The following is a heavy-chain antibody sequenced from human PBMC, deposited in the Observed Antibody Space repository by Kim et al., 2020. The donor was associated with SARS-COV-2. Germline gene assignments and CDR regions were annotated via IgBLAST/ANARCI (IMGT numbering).Heavy chain of an antibody. Sequence: SETLSLTCTVSGGSISSGGYYWSWIRQHPGKGLEWIGYIYYSGRTYYNPSLKSRVTTSVDTSKNQFSLKLSSVTAADTAVYYCARAITIFGVVISYFDYWGQGTLVTVSS. CDR1: GGSISSGGYY. D-gene: IGHD3-3*01. V-gene: IGHV4-31*03. CDR2: IYYSGRT. CDR3: ARAITIFGVVISYFDY. J-gene: IGHJ4*02.